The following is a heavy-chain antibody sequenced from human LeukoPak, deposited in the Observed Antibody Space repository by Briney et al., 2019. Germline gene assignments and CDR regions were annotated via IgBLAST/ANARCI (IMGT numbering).Heavy chain of an antibody. Sequence: GGSLRLSCAASGFTFNTYNMNWVRQAPGKGREWFSSINSSSNYIYYADSVKGRFTISRDNAKNSLYLQMNSLRAEDTDVYYCARDVGASAPDAFDIWGQGTMVTVSS. CDR3: ARDVGASAPDAFDI. CDR2: INSSSNYI. D-gene: IGHD1-26*01. J-gene: IGHJ3*02. V-gene: IGHV3-21*01. CDR1: GFTFNTYN.